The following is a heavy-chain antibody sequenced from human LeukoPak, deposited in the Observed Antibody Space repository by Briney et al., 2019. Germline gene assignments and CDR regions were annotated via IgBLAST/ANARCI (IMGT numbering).Heavy chain of an antibody. V-gene: IGHV4-39*01. Sequence: SETLSLTCIVSGGSISNTNFYWAWIRQPPGKGLEWIGNIYYSGITSYHPSLKSRVTISVDTSKSQFSLRLTSVTAADTAVYYCARQVPGPYNYYGMDVWGQGTTVTVSS. CDR2: IYYSGIT. J-gene: IGHJ6*02. CDR1: GGSISNTNFY. CDR3: ARQVPGPYNYYGMDV.